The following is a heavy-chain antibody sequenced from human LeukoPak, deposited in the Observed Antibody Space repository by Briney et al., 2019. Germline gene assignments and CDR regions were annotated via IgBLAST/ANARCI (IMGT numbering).Heavy chain of an antibody. CDR1: GFTFSDYY. Sequence: GGSLRLSCAASGFTFSDYYMSWIRQAPGKGLEWVSYISSSGSTIYYADSVKGRFTISRDNAKNSLYLQMNSLRAEDTAVYYCARDSVRFGELLSYDYWGQGTLVTVSS. CDR3: ARDSVRFGELLSYDY. V-gene: IGHV3-11*01. J-gene: IGHJ4*02. CDR2: ISSSGSTI. D-gene: IGHD3-10*01.